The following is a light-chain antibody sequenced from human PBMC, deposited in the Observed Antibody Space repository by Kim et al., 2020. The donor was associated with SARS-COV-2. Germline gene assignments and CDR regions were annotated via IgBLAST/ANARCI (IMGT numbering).Light chain of an antibody. CDR3: QQYHTGAT. V-gene: IGKV1-5*03. CDR2: ETS. J-gene: IGKJ1*01. CDR1: QSINSW. Sequence: SASIGDGVPFTCPASQSINSWLAWYHQKPGKAPKLLIYETSKLESGVPSTFSGSGSGTEFTLTISSLQPDDFATYYCQQYHTGATFGQGTKVDIK.